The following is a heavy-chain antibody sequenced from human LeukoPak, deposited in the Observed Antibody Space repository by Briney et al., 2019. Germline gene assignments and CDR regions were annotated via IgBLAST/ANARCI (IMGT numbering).Heavy chain of an antibody. Sequence: SETLFLTCTVSGYSISTGYYWDWIRQPPGKGLEWIGTFYHGGSTYYNPSLKSRVTISVDTSKNQFSLNLTSVTAADTAVYYCARVPTVSFFDYWGQGTLVTVSS. CDR2: FYHGGST. CDR1: GYSISTGYY. D-gene: IGHD4-17*01. J-gene: IGHJ4*02. CDR3: ARVPTVSFFDY. V-gene: IGHV4-38-2*02.